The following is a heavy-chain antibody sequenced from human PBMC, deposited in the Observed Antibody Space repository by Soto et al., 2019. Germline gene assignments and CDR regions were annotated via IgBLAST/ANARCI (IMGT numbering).Heavy chain of an antibody. D-gene: IGHD2-2*01. V-gene: IGHV4-4*02. CDR3: ARVMSSRDEYFDY. Sequence: KSSETLSLTCAVSGDSISGSQWWSWVRLPPGKGLEWIGEISHTGTTNYNPSLKSRVTMSVDKPKNQFSLNLTSVTAADTAVYYCARVMSSRDEYFDYWGQETVVTVSS. CDR1: GDSISGSQW. CDR2: ISHTGTT. J-gene: IGHJ4*02.